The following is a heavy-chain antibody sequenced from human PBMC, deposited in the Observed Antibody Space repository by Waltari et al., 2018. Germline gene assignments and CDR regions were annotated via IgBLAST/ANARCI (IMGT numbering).Heavy chain of an antibody. D-gene: IGHD6-6*01. J-gene: IGHJ6*02. CDR2: INHSGST. CDR1: GGSFSGSY. Sequence: QVQLQQWGAGLLKPSETLSLTCAVYGGSFSGSYWSWIRQPPGKGLEWIGEINHSGSTNYNPSLKSRVTISVDTSKNQFSLKLSSVTAADTAVYYCARGKGSSSSRRSYGMDVWGQGTTVTVSS. V-gene: IGHV4-34*01. CDR3: ARGKGSSSSRRSYGMDV.